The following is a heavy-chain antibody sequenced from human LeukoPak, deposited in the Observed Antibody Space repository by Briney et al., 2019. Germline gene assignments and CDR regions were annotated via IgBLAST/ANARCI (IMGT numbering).Heavy chain of an antibody. V-gene: IGHV3-30*04. Sequence: PGRSLRLSCAASALTFSSYAMHWVRQAPGEGLEWVAVISYDGSNKYYADSVKGRFTISRDNSNNTLYLQMNSLRAEDTAVYYCAVSSYRTGGYYYYYGMDVWGKGTTVTVSS. CDR1: ALTFSSYA. D-gene: IGHD6-6*01. CDR2: ISYDGSNK. J-gene: IGHJ6*04. CDR3: AVSSYRTGGYYYYYGMDV.